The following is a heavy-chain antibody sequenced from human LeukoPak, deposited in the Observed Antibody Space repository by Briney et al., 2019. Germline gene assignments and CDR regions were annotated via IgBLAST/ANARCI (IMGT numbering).Heavy chain of an antibody. CDR2: IYTSGST. D-gene: IGHD4-17*01. CDR1: GGSISSGSYS. Sequence: SETLSLTCTVSGGSISSGSYSWSWIRQPAGKGLEWIGRIYTSGSTNYNPSLKRRVTISVDTSKNPFSLKLSSVTAADTAVYYCARATVTTALLDYWGQGTLVTVSS. V-gene: IGHV4-61*02. J-gene: IGHJ4*02. CDR3: ARATVTTALLDY.